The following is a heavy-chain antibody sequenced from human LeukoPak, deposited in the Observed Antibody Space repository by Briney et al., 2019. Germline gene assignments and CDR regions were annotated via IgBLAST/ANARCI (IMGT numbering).Heavy chain of an antibody. CDR1: GYSFTSYW. J-gene: IGHJ4*02. CDR2: IYPGDSDT. D-gene: IGHD2-15*01. CDR3: ARLGRYCSGGSCYSGDY. V-gene: IGHV5-51*01. Sequence: GESLKISCKGSGYSFTSYWIGWVRQMPGKGLEWMGIIYPGDSDTRYSPSFQGQVTISADKSISTAYLQWSSLKASDTAMYYCARLGRYCSGGSCYSGDYWGQGTLVTVSS.